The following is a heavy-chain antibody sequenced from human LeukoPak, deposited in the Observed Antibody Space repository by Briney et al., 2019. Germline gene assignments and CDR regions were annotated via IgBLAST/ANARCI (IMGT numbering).Heavy chain of an antibody. V-gene: IGHV3-30*02. CDR3: AKDGGDYGDYGSTMDV. Sequence: GGSLRLSCAASGFTFSAYGMHWVRQAPGKVLQWVAFIHYHGSNKYYADSVKGRFTISRDNSKNTLYLQMNSLRAEDTAVYYCAKDGGDYGDYGSTMDVWGKGTTVTISS. D-gene: IGHD4-17*01. CDR1: GFTFSAYG. J-gene: IGHJ6*03. CDR2: IHYHGSNK.